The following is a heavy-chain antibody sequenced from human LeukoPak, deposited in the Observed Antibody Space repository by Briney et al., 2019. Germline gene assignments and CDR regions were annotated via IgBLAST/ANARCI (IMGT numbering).Heavy chain of an antibody. V-gene: IGHV4-59*01. D-gene: IGHD4-17*01. CDR1: GGSISSYY. CDR3: ARDGPSTVTSWGYYFDY. J-gene: IGHJ4*02. Sequence: SETLSLTCTVSGGSISSYYWSGIRQPPGKGLEWIGYIYYSGSTNHNPSLKSRVTISVDTSKNQLSLNLSSVTAADTAMYYCARDGPSTVTSWGYYFDYWGQGTLVTVSS. CDR2: IYYSGST.